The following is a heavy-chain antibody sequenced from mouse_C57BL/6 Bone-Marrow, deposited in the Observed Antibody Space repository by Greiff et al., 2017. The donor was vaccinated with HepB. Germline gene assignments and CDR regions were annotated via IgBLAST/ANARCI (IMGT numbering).Heavy chain of an antibody. V-gene: IGHV3-6*01. CDR2: ISYDGSN. Sequence: EVQRVESGPGLVKPSQSLSLTCSVTGYSITSGYYWNWIRQFRGDKLEWMGYISYDGSNNYNPSLTNRISITRDTSKNQFFLKLNSVTTEDTATYTCAREDGSSVRGFDYWGQGTTLTVSS. J-gene: IGHJ2*01. CDR1: GYSITSGYY. D-gene: IGHD1-1*01. CDR3: AREDGSSVRGFDY.